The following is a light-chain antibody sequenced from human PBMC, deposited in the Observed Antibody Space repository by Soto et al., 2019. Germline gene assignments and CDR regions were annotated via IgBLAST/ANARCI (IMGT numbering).Light chain of an antibody. Sequence: DIVMTQSPLSLPVTPGEPASISCRSSQSLLHSNGYNYLDWYLQKPGQSPQLLIYLGSNRASGVXDXXSGSGSGTAFTLKISRVEAEDVGVYYCLQALQPPWTFGQGTKVEIK. CDR3: LQALQPPWT. CDR2: LGS. CDR1: QSLLHSNGYNY. J-gene: IGKJ1*01. V-gene: IGKV2-28*01.